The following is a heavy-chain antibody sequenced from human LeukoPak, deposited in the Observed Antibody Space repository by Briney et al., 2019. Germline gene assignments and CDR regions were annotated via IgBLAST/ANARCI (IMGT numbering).Heavy chain of an antibody. J-gene: IGHJ2*01. CDR1: DDSITNYY. CDR3: ARRRKLGIAWCFDL. Sequence: SETLSLTCSVSDDSITNYYRSWIRQPAGKGLEWIGHIYISGNPNYNPSLKSRVTMSVDTSKNQFSLKLRSVSAADTAVYYCARRRKLGIAWCFDLWGRGTLVTVSS. D-gene: IGHD7-27*01. V-gene: IGHV4-4*07. CDR2: IYISGNP.